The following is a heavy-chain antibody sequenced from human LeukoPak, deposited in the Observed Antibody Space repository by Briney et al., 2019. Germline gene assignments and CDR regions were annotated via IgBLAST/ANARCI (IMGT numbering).Heavy chain of an antibody. CDR1: GDSISGSY. J-gene: IGHJ6*02. D-gene: IGHD3-16*01. Sequence: SETLSLTCTVSGDSISGSYWTWVRQPPGQGMEWIGQIHYSGRADYNPSLKRRITISVDTSKNQMSLTLTSVTAADTAIYYCVKFGVDYDMGVWGQGTTVTVSS. CDR3: VKFGVDYDMGV. CDR2: IHYSGRA. V-gene: IGHV4-59*01.